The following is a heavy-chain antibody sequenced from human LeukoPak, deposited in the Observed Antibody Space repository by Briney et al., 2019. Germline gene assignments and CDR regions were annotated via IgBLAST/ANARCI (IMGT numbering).Heavy chain of an antibody. J-gene: IGHJ4*02. CDR3: ARHGRGAAARVDY. CDR1: GGSISSYY. V-gene: IGHV4-59*08. Sequence: PSETLSLTCTVSGGSISSYYWSWIRQPPGKGLEWIGYIYYSGSTNYNPSLKSRVTISVDTSKNQFSLKLSSVTAADTAVYYCARHGRGAAARVDYWGQGTLVTVPS. CDR2: IYYSGST. D-gene: IGHD6-13*01.